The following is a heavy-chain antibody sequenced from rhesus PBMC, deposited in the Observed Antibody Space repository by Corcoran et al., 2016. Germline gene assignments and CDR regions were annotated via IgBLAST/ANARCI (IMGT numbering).Heavy chain of an antibody. CDR3: GRADFGIDY. CDR1: GFPFSDYY. D-gene: IGHD6-25*01. V-gene: IGHV3-178*01. Sequence: EVQLAESGGDLAKPGGSLRLSCAASGFPFSDYYRDWVRRAPGKGREGVSGIRNSGERTWYADSVKCRLTVTRDNAKNTLFLQMNSLTPEDKAVYYCGRADFGIDYWGQGVLVTVYS. J-gene: IGHJ4*01. CDR2: IRNSGERT.